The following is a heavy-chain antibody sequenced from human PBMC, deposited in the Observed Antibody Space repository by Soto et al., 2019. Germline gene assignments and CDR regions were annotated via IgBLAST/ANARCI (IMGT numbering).Heavy chain of an antibody. V-gene: IGHV4-59*01. J-gene: IGHJ4*02. D-gene: IGHD5-18*01. CDR2: IYYSGST. CDR3: ARGDTAMVYSYYFDY. Sequence: PSETLSLTCTVSGGSISSYYWSWIRQPPGKGLEWIGYIYYSGSTNYNPSLKSRVTISVDTSKNQFSLKLSSVTAADTAVYYCARGDTAMVYSYYFDYCGQGTLVTVSS. CDR1: GGSISSYY.